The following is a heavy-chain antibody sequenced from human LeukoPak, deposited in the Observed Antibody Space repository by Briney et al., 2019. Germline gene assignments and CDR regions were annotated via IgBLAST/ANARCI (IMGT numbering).Heavy chain of an antibody. D-gene: IGHD1-1*01. J-gene: IGHJ4*02. CDR3: ARGKQNAVDY. Sequence: SETLSLTCTVSSGSISGSYYWYWIRQPAGKGLEWIGRIYASGSTNYDPSLKSRVTISVDKSNNQFSLMVTSATAADTAVYYCARGKQNAVDYWGQGILVTVSS. V-gene: IGHV4-4*07. CDR2: IYASGST. CDR1: SGSISGSYY.